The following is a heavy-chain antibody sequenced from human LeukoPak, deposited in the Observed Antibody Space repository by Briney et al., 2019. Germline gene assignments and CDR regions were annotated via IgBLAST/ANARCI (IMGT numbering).Heavy chain of an antibody. V-gene: IGHV4-30-4*01. CDR1: GASISSGDYH. Sequence: PSETLSLTCTVSGASISSGDYHWNWIRQPPGKGLEWIGFIHDSGSTYYNPSLKSRVTISVDTSKNQFSLKLSSVTAADTAVYYCARQGGYDILTGYPPYFDYWGQGTLVTVSS. D-gene: IGHD3-9*01. J-gene: IGHJ4*02. CDR2: IHDSGST. CDR3: ARQGGYDILTGYPPYFDY.